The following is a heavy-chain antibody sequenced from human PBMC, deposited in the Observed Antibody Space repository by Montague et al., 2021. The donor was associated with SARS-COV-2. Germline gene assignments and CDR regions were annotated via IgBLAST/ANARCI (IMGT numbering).Heavy chain of an antibody. D-gene: IGHD6-6*01. J-gene: IGHJ4*02. CDR2: KYTTGST. Sequence: TLSLTCTVSGASITSGSYYWSWIRQPAGTRLEWIGRKYTTGSTNYDPSLKSRVAISVDTSKNQFSLKLSSVTAADTAVYYCARAGEQLVRGRWYFDYWGQGIPVTVSS. CDR3: ARAGEQLVRGRWYFDY. CDR1: GASITSGSYY. V-gene: IGHV4-61*02.